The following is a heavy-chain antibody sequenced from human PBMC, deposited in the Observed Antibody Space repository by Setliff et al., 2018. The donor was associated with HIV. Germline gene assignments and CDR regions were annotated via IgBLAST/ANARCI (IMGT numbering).Heavy chain of an antibody. V-gene: IGHV4-38-2*01. CDR2: IFHSGGT. Sequence: PSETLSLTCAVSGYSISSGYYWGWIRQPPGKGLECIGTIFHSGGTYYNPSLKSRVTISVDTSKHQFSLRLSSVTAADTAVYYCARLYNYGSGNYNDAFDIWGQGTMVTVSS. CDR3: ARLYNYGSGNYNDAFDI. D-gene: IGHD3-10*01. CDR1: GYSISSGYY. J-gene: IGHJ3*02.